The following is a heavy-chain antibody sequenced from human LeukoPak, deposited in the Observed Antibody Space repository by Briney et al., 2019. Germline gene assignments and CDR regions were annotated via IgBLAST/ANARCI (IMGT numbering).Heavy chain of an antibody. CDR2: ISSSSSYI. D-gene: IGHD3-10*01. J-gene: IGHJ6*02. CDR3: AGHYGSGRNYYYGMDV. Sequence: PGGSLRLSCAASGFTFSSYSMNWVRQAPGKGLGWVSSISSSSSYIYYADSVKGRFTISRDNAKNSLYLQMNSLRAEDTAVYYCAGHYGSGRNYYYGMDVWGQGTTVTVSS. V-gene: IGHV3-21*01. CDR1: GFTFSSYS.